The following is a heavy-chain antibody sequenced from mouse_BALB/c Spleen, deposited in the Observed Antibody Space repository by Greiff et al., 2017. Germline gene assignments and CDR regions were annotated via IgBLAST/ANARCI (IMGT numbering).Heavy chain of an antibody. Sequence: VQRVESGPGLVAPSQSLSITCTVSGFSLSRYSVHWVRQPPGKGLEWLGMIWGGGSTDYNSALKSRLSISKDNSKSQVFLKMNSLQTDDTAMYYCARNWDYDYDGSWFAYWGQGTLVTVSA. CDR2: IWGGGST. D-gene: IGHD2-4*01. V-gene: IGHV2-6-4*01. CDR3: ARNWDYDYDGSWFAY. J-gene: IGHJ3*01. CDR1: GFSLSRYS.